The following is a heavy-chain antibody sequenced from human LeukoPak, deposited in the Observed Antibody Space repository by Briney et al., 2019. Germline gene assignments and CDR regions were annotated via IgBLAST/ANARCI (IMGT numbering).Heavy chain of an antibody. Sequence: WETLSLTCAVYGGSFSGYYWSWIRQPPGKGLEWIGEINHSGSTNYNPSLKSRVTISVDTSKNQFSLKLSSVTAADTAVYYCARGSGFGYSYDYWYWGQGTLVTVSS. J-gene: IGHJ4*02. CDR2: INHSGST. CDR1: GGSFSGYY. CDR3: ARGSGFGYSYDYWY. D-gene: IGHD5-18*01. V-gene: IGHV4-34*01.